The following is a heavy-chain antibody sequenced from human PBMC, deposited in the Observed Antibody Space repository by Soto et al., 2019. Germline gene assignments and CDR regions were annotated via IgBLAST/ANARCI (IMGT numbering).Heavy chain of an antibody. V-gene: IGHV4-31*03. CDR3: ARFDDSSANWFVT. CDR2: IYYSGST. J-gene: IGHJ5*02. D-gene: IGHD3-22*01. Sequence: PSETLSLTGTVSGGSISSGGYYWSWIRQHPGKGLEWIWYIYYSGSTYYNPSLKSRVTISVDTSKNQFSLKLGSVTAADTAVYYCARFDDSSANWFVTWGQGTLVTVSS. CDR1: GGSISSGGYY.